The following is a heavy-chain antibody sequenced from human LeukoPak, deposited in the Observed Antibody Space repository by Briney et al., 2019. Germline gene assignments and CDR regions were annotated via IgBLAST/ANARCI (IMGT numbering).Heavy chain of an antibody. J-gene: IGHJ4*02. CDR3: ATSHDSSGND. V-gene: IGHV3-7*03. D-gene: IGHD3-22*01. CDR1: GFTFSNYW. Sequence: GGSLRLSCAASGFTFSNYWMSWVRQAPGKGLEWVANIKGDGSSKYYMDSVKGRFTISSDNAKSSLYLQMNTLRAEDTAVYYCATSHDSSGNDWGQGTLVTVSS. CDR2: IKGDGSSK.